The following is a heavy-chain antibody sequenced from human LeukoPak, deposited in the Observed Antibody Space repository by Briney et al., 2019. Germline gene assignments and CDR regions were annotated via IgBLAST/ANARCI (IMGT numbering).Heavy chain of an antibody. D-gene: IGHD1-26*01. CDR1: GFTFSSYA. Sequence: GGSLRLSCAASGFTFSSYAMHWVRQAPGKGLEWVSTISGGGGSTYYADSVKGRFTISRDNSKNTLYLQVNSPRAEDTAVYYCAKGGKWDVTPFDYWGQGTLVTVSS. V-gene: IGHV3-23*01. CDR3: AKGGKWDVTPFDY. CDR2: ISGGGGST. J-gene: IGHJ4*02.